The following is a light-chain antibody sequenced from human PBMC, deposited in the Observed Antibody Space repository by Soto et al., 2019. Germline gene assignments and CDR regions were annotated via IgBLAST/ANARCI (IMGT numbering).Light chain of an antibody. Sequence: IRMTQSPSSLSASTGDRVTITCRASQDISKYLNWYQQKPGKAPKLLIYDASNLETGVPSRFSGSGYGTDFTFTISSLQPEDNATYHCQQYANLPFTFGGGTKVDIK. J-gene: IGKJ4*01. CDR2: DAS. CDR3: QQYANLPFT. V-gene: IGKV1-33*01. CDR1: QDISKY.